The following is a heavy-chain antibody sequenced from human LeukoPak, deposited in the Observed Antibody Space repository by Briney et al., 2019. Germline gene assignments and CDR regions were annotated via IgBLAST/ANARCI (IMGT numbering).Heavy chain of an antibody. D-gene: IGHD3-22*01. J-gene: IGHJ4*02. CDR1: GYIFTSYY. V-gene: IGHV1-46*01. CDR2: INPSGGST. CDR3: ARDESSGYSGDY. Sequence: APVKVSCKASGYIFTSYYMHWVRQAPGQGLEWMGIINPSGGSTSNAQKFQGRVTMTRDTSTSTVYMELSSLRSEDTAVYYCARDESSGYSGDYWGQGTLVTVSS.